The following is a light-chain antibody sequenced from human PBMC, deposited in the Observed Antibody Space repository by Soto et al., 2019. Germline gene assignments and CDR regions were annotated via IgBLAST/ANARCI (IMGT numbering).Light chain of an antibody. CDR2: GTS. V-gene: IGKV3-20*01. Sequence: EIVLTQPPGTLSLSPGERATLSCRASQSVDSRYLAWYQQKPGQAPRLLIFGTSSRATGIPDRFSGSGSGTDFTLTISRLEPEDFAVYYCQQYGTSSCTFGQGTKLEIK. CDR3: QQYGTSSCT. J-gene: IGKJ2*02. CDR1: QSVDSRY.